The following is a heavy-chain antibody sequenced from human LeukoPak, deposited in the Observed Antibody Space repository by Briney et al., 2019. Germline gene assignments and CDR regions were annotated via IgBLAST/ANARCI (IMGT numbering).Heavy chain of an antibody. D-gene: IGHD2-21*01. Sequence: GASVKVSCKASGYTFTSYDINWVRQAPGQGLEWMGGIIPIFGTANYAQKFQGRVTITTDESTSTAYMELSSLRSEDTAVYYCAINSAGTFDYWGQGTLVTVSS. CDR3: AINSAGTFDY. CDR1: GYTFTSYD. J-gene: IGHJ4*02. V-gene: IGHV1-69*05. CDR2: IIPIFGTA.